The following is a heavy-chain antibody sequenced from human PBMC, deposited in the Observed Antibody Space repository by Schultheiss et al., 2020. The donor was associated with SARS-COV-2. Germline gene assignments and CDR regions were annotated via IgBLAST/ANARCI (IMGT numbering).Heavy chain of an antibody. CDR3: ARVAKDSSSSANWFDP. V-gene: IGHV4-34*01. J-gene: IGHJ5*02. Sequence: SQTLSLTCAVYGGSFSGYYWSWIRQPPGKGLEWIGEINHSGSTNYNPSLKSRVTISVDTSKNQFSLKLSSVTAADTAVYYCARVAKDSSSSANWFDPWGQGTMVTVSS. CDR1: GGSFSGYY. CDR2: INHSGST. D-gene: IGHD6-6*01.